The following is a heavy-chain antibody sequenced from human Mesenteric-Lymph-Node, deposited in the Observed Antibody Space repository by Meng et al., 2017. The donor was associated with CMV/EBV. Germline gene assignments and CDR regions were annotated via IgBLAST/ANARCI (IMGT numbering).Heavy chain of an antibody. V-gene: IGHV1-46*01. J-gene: IGHJ4*02. Sequence: ASVKVSCKASGYTFTSYYMHWVRQAPGQGLEWMGIINPSGGSTSYAQKFQGRVTMTTDTSTSTAYMELGRLRADDTAVYYCARGPHTFDYWGQGTLVTVSS. CDR1: GYTFTSYY. CDR3: ARGPHTFDY. CDR2: INPSGGST.